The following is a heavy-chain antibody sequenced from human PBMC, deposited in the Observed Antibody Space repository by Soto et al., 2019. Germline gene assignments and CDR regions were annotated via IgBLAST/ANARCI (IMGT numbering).Heavy chain of an antibody. J-gene: IGHJ6*02. D-gene: IGHD6-25*01. CDR2: ISYDGSNK. CDR1: GFTFSSYG. V-gene: IGHV3-30*19. CDR3: ARVFAARGPRIHYYYYGMDV. Sequence: PGGSLRLSCAASGFTFSSYGMHWVRQAPGKGLEWVAVISYDGSNKYYADSVKGRFTISRDNSKNTLYLQMNSLRAEDTAVYYCARVFAARGPRIHYYYYGMDVWGQGTTVTVSS.